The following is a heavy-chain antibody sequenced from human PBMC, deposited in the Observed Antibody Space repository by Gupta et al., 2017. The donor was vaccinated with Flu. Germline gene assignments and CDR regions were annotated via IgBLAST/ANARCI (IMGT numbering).Heavy chain of an antibody. J-gene: IGHJ4*02. V-gene: IGHV3-48*01. Sequence: GRFTISRDNAKNSLYLQMDSLRAEDTAVYFCARVEARRLNYFDYWGQGTLVTVSS. CDR3: ARVEARRLNYFDY. D-gene: IGHD3-10*01.